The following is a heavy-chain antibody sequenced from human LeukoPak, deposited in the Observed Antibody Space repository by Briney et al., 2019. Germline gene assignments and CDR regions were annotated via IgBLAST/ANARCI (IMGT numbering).Heavy chain of an antibody. J-gene: IGHJ5*02. CDR3: ARDGDRYSSSLYNWFDP. Sequence: GGSLRLSCAASGFTFSSYSMNWIRKAPGKGLEWVSYISSSSSTIYYADSVKGRFTISRDNAKNSLYLQMNSLRDEDTAVYYCARDGDRYSSSLYNWFDPWGQGTLVTVSS. CDR1: GFTFSSYS. V-gene: IGHV3-48*02. D-gene: IGHD6-13*01. CDR2: ISSSSSTI.